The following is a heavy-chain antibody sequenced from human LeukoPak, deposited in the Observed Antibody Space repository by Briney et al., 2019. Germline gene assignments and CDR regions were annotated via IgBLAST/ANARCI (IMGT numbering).Heavy chain of an antibody. CDR1: GGSISSSSW. Sequence: SGTLSLTCAVSGGSISSSSWWSWVRQPPGKGLECIGEIYHSGSTNYNPSLKSRVTISADQSKNQFSLKLNSVTAADTAVYYCARARIDWLLVFDYWGQGTLVTVSS. J-gene: IGHJ4*02. D-gene: IGHD3-9*01. V-gene: IGHV4-4*02. CDR2: IYHSGST. CDR3: ARARIDWLLVFDY.